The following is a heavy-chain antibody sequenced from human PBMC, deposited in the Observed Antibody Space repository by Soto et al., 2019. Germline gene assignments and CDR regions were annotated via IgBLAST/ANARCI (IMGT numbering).Heavy chain of an antibody. J-gene: IGHJ5*02. D-gene: IGHD1-26*01. Sequence: PGGSLRLSCAASGFTFSSYGMHWVRQAPGKGLEWVAVISYDGSNKYYADSVKGRLTISRDNSKNTPYLQMNSLRAEDTAVYYCAKVPYRSGRFDPWGQGTLVTVSS. CDR1: GFTFSSYG. V-gene: IGHV3-30*18. CDR3: AKVPYRSGRFDP. CDR2: ISYDGSNK.